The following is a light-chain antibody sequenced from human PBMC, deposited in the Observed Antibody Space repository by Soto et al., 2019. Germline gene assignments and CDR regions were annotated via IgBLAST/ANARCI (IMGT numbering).Light chain of an antibody. V-gene: IGKV1-39*01. J-gene: IGKJ4*01. CDR3: QQSYSTPPLT. CDR2: AAS. CDR1: QSISSY. Sequence: DIQMTQSPSSLSASVGDRVTITCRASQSISSYLNWFQQKPGKAPNLLIYAASSLESGVPSRFSGSGSGTDFTLTISSLQHEDFATYYCQQSYSTPPLTFGGGTKVEIK.